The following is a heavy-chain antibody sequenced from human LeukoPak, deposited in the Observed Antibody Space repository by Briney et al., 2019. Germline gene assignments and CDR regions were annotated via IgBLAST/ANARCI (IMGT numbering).Heavy chain of an antibody. Sequence: ASVKVSCKASGYTFTSYGISWVRQAPGQGLEWMGWISAYNGNTNYVQKLQGRDTMTTDTSTSTAYMELRSLRSDDTAVYYCARDFGVGELPAYWGQGTLVTVSS. CDR3: ARDFGVGELPAY. D-gene: IGHD1-26*01. V-gene: IGHV1-18*01. J-gene: IGHJ4*02. CDR1: GYTFTSYG. CDR2: ISAYNGNT.